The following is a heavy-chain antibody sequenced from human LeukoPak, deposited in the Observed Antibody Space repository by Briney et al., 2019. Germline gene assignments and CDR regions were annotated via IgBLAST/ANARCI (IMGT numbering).Heavy chain of an antibody. CDR1: GFSFSSYG. Sequence: GGSLRLSCAASGFSFSSYGLHWVRQAPGKGLEWVSAISYDGKNIHYADSVKGRFTISRDNSRNTVYLQMNSLRVEDTAVYYCARTYSRESGYDFVFHYWGQGARVTVSS. V-gene: IGHV3-33*01. CDR3: ARTYSRESGYDFVFHY. D-gene: IGHD5-12*01. CDR2: ISYDGKNI. J-gene: IGHJ4*02.